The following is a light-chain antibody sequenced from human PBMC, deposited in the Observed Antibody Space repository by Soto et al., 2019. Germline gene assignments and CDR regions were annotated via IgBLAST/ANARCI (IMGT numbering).Light chain of an antibody. Sequence: QSVLTQPPSVSGAPWQRVTISCTGSSSNIGAGHVVHWYQQFPGRAPNLLIYGSTNRPSGVPDRFSGSKSGTSASLAITGLQAEDEADYYCQSYDNGLSASVFGGGTKLTVL. V-gene: IGLV1-40*01. J-gene: IGLJ2*01. CDR3: QSYDNGLSASV. CDR2: GST. CDR1: SSNIGAGHV.